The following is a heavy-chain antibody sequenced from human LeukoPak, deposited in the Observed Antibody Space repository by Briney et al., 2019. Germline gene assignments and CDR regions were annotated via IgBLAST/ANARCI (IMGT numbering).Heavy chain of an antibody. CDR2: IRSKAYGGTT. Sequence: GGSLRLSCAASGFTFSSYGMSWVRQAPGKGLGWVGFIRSKAYGGTTEYAASVKGRFTISRDDSKSIAYLQMNSLKTEDTAVYYCTRGRGYYGSGSLTSYYYWGQGTLVTVSS. J-gene: IGHJ4*02. V-gene: IGHV3-49*04. D-gene: IGHD3-10*01. CDR1: GFTFSSYG. CDR3: TRGRGYYGSGSLTSYYY.